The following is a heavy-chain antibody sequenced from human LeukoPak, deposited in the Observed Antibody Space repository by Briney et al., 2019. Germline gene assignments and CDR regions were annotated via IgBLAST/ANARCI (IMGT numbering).Heavy chain of an antibody. CDR3: MRDGMGLLPYDW. CDR1: VFNFINYW. CDR2: IDPDGRER. Sequence: GRSLRLAFATAVFNFINYWINLVRHAPQKGLLWVAHIDPDGRERNYADFVRGRCTISRDNAKDTLSRQINSRSVDHTPLYYCMRDGMGLLPYDWWGQRTPVPVSS. J-gene: IGHJ4*02. V-gene: IGHV3-74*01. D-gene: IGHD1-14*01.